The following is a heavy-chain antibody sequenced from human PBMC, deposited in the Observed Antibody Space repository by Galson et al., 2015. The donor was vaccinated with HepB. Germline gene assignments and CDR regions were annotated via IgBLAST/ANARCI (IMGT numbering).Heavy chain of an antibody. CDR1: GFTFSDYY. CDR3: AREPRRITMVRGVIFLGMDV. Sequence: SLRLSCAASGFTFSDYYMSWIRQAPGKGLEWVSYISSSSSYTNYADSVKGRFTISRDNAKNSLYLQMNSLRAEDTAVYYCAREPRRITMVRGVIFLGMDVWGQGTTVTVSS. CDR2: ISSSSSYT. D-gene: IGHD3-10*01. J-gene: IGHJ6*02. V-gene: IGHV3-11*05.